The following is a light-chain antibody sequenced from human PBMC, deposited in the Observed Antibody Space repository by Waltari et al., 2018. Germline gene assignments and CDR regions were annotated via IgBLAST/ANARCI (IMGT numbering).Light chain of an antibody. CDR2: DTT. CDR1: QDIINH. J-gene: IGKJ4*01. Sequence: DIQMTQSPYPLSASVGDRVTITCQASQDIINHLNSYQQQPGKAPELLIYDTTTLQTGVPSRFSGSGSRTDFTLTISSLQPEDIGTYYCQHYHTLPLTFGGGTKVEI. V-gene: IGKV1-33*01. CDR3: QHYHTLPLT.